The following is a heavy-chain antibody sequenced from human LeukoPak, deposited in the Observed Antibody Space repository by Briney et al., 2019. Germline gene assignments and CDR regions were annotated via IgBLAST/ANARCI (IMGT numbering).Heavy chain of an antibody. J-gene: IGHJ4*02. Sequence: ASVKVSCKASGYTFTGYYMHWVRQAPGQGLEWMGRINPNSGGTNYAQKFQGRVTVTRGTSISTAYMELNRLRSDDTAFYYCARDLGDSGYDYWGQGTLVTISS. CDR3: ARDLGDSGYDY. D-gene: IGHD5-12*01. V-gene: IGHV1-2*06. CDR1: GYTFTGYY. CDR2: INPNSGGT.